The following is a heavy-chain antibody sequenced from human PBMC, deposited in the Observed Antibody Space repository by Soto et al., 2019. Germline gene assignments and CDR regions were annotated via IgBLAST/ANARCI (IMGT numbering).Heavy chain of an antibody. CDR2: ISYDGSNK. CDR3: AKSPSGWELLSLFDY. V-gene: IGHV3-30*18. CDR1: GFTFSSYG. Sequence: GGSLRLSCAASGFTFSSYGMHWVRQAPGKGLEWVAVISYDGSNKYYADSVKGRFTISRDNSKNTLYLQMNSLRAEDTAVYYCAKSPSGWELLSLFDYWGQGTLVTVSS. D-gene: IGHD1-26*01. J-gene: IGHJ4*02.